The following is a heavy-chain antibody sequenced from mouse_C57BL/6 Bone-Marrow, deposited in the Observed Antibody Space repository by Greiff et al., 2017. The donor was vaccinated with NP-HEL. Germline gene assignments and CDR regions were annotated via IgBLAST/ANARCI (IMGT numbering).Heavy chain of an antibody. Sequence: VQLQQSGPGLVQPSQCLSISCTVSGFSLTSYGVHWVRQPPGKGLEWLGVIWSGGSTDDNAAFIARLSISKDNSKSQVFFKMNSLQADDTAIYYCAKNPWFAYWGRGTLVTVSA. CDR1: GFSLTSYG. CDR3: AKNPWFAY. V-gene: IGHV2-4*01. J-gene: IGHJ3*01. CDR2: IWSGGST.